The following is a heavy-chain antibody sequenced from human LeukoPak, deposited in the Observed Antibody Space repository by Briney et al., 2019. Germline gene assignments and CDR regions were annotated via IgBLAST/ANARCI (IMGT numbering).Heavy chain of an antibody. CDR3: ARRKGEWLFGTYYYYYMDV. V-gene: IGHV1-18*01. J-gene: IGHJ6*03. CDR2: ISAYNGNT. D-gene: IGHD3-3*01. CDR1: GYTFTSYG. Sequence: GASVKVSCKASGYTFTSYGISWVRQAPGQGLEWMGWISAYNGNTNYAQKLQGRVTMTTDTSTSTAYMELRSLRSDDTAVYYCARRKGEWLFGTYYYYYMDVWGKGTTVTVSS.